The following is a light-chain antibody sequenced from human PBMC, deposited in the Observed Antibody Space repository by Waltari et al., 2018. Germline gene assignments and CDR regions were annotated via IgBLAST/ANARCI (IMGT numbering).Light chain of an antibody. CDR3: HSRDASGVGGA. V-gene: IGLV3-19*01. J-gene: IGLJ2*01. CDR2: DQN. Sequence: TQDPAVSVAVGQTVRITCQGDSLRSYHASWYQQRPGQAPKLLIYDQNHRPSGVPGRFAGSSSDNTASLTITGAQAEDEAYYYCHSRDASGVGGAFGGGTKLTVL. CDR1: SLRSYH.